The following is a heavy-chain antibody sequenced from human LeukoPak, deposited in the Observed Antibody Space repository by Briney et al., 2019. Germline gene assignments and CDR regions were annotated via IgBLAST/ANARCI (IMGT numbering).Heavy chain of an antibody. V-gene: IGHV1-69*05. J-gene: IGHJ4*02. CDR2: IIPIFGTA. CDR3: ARDPRESYYFDY. CDR1: GGTFSSYA. Sequence: SVKVSCKASGGTFSSYAISWVRQAPGQGLEWMGGIIPIFGTANYAQKFQGRITMTTDTSTSTGYMELRSLRSDDTAVYYCARDPRESYYFDYWGQGTLVTVSS. D-gene: IGHD3-16*02.